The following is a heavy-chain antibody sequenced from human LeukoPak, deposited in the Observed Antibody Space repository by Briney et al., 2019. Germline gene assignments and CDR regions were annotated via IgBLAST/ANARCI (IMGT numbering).Heavy chain of an antibody. CDR2: ISYDGSNK. Sequence: GGSLRLSCAASGFIFRNYAMHWVRQAPGKGLEWMAVISYDGSNKYYADSVKGRFTISRDNSKNTLYLQMNSLRAEDTALYYCARNDYARFYFDYWGQGTLVTVSS. CDR3: ARNDYARFYFDY. CDR1: GFIFRNYA. J-gene: IGHJ4*02. D-gene: IGHD3-16*01. V-gene: IGHV3-30*04.